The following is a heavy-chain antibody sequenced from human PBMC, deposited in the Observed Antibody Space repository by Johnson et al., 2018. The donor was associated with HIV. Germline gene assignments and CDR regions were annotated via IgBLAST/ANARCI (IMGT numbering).Heavy chain of an antibody. V-gene: IGHV3-30*04. Sequence: QLVESGGGLVQPGRSLRLSCAASGFTFSSYAMHWVRQAPGKGLEWVAVISYDGSNKYYADSVKGRFTISRDNAKNSLYLQMNSLRAEDTALYFCARGNLGAFDIWGQGTMVTVSS. CDR3: ARGNLGAFDI. J-gene: IGHJ3*02. D-gene: IGHD3-16*01. CDR1: GFTFSSYA. CDR2: ISYDGSNK.